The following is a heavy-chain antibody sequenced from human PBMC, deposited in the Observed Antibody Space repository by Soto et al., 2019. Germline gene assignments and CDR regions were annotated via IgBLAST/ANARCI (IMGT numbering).Heavy chain of an antibody. D-gene: IGHD2-15*01. V-gene: IGHV3-33*01. CDR3: ARELAEYCSGGSCLLDY. Sequence: PGGSLRLSCAASGFTFSSYGMHWVRQAPGKGLEWVAVIWYDGSNKYYADSVKGRFTISRDNSKNTLYLQMNSLRAEDTAVYYCARELAEYCSGGSCLLDYWGQGTLVTVSS. CDR2: IWYDGSNK. CDR1: GFTFSSYG. J-gene: IGHJ4*02.